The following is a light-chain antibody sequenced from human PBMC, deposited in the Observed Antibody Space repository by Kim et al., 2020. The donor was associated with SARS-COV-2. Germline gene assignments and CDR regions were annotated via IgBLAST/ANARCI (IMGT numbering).Light chain of an antibody. CDR2: DAH. Sequence: LSPGERATLSCRASQSVGIYLNWYQQKSGQAPRLLIYDAHYRASAIPPRFSGDGSGTEFTLTISSLEPEDFAVYDCQQRNSWPLTFGQGTRLEIK. CDR3: QQRNSWPLT. J-gene: IGKJ5*01. V-gene: IGKV3-11*01. CDR1: QSVGIY.